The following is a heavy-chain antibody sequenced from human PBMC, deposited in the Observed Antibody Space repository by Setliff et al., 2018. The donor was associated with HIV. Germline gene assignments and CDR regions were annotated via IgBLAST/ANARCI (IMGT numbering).Heavy chain of an antibody. D-gene: IGHD5-12*01. CDR3: ARDWRSGYDLNFDY. Sequence: GGSLRLSCAASGFRLRSYWMSWVRQAPGKGLESVANVKQDGTETLYVDSVKGRFTISRDNAKNPLYLQMNSLRAEDTAMYYCARDWRSGYDLNFDYWGQGTLVTV. CDR1: GFRLRSYW. V-gene: IGHV3-7*01. CDR2: VKQDGTET. J-gene: IGHJ4*02.